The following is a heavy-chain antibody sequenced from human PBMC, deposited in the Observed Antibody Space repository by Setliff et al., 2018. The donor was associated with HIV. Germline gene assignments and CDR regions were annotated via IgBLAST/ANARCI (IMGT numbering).Heavy chain of an antibody. D-gene: IGHD3-10*01. CDR2: ISSTGTYI. CDR1: GFNFSSHT. V-gene: IGHV3-21*01. J-gene: IGHJ6*02. Sequence: GSLRLSCAASGFNFSSHTMSWIRQAPGKVLEWVSSISSTGTYIYYADSMKGRFTISRDNAKNSLYLQMNSLRAEDTAVYYCARSVIGYYYYGMDVWGQGTLVTVS. CDR3: ARSVIGYYYYGMDV.